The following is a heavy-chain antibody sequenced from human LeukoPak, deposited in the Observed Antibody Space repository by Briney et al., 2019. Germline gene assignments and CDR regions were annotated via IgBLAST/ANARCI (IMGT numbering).Heavy chain of an antibody. J-gene: IGHJ4*02. D-gene: IGHD1-26*01. Sequence: SETLSLTCTVSGGSISSYYWSWIRQPPGKGLEWIGYIYYSGSTNYNPSVKSRVTISVDTSKNQFSLKLSSVTAADTAVYYCARTPNRIVGTYYFDYWGQGTLVTVSS. CDR1: GGSISSYY. V-gene: IGHV4-59*01. CDR2: IYYSGST. CDR3: ARTPNRIVGTYYFDY.